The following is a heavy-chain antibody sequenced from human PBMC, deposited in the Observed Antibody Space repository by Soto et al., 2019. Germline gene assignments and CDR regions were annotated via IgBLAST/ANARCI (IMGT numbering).Heavy chain of an antibody. V-gene: IGHV1-69*13. Sequence: SVKVSCQASGGTFSSYRINWVRQAPGQGLEWVGGIVTIYRTADYAQKFQGRVTITADESVSTAYMELRSLKSQDTAVYYCARDSGAKLSSSWGQGTLVTVYS. D-gene: IGHD6-13*01. CDR1: GGTFSSYR. J-gene: IGHJ4*02. CDR2: IVTIYRTA. CDR3: ARDSGAKLSSS.